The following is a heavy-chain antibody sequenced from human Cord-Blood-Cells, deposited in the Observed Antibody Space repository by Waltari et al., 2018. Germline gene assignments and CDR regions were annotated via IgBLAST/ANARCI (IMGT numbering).Heavy chain of an antibody. CDR1: GFTFSRYS. J-gene: IGHJ5*02. CDR2: IRSSSSTI. V-gene: IGHV3-48*02. CDR3: ARVTAVADWFDP. Sequence: EVQLVESGGGLVQPGGSLRPSCAASGFTFSRYSMNWVRQAPGKGLEWVSYIRSSSSTIYYADSVKGRFTISRDNAKNSLYLQMNSLRDEDTAVYYCARVTAVADWFDPWGQGTLVTVSS. D-gene: IGHD6-19*01.